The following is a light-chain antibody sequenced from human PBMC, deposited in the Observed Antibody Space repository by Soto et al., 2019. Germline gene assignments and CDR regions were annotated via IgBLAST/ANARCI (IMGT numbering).Light chain of an antibody. J-gene: IGKJ1*01. CDR1: QGISSY. Sequence: DIQLTQSPSFLSASVGDRVTITCRASQGISSYLAWYQQKPGKAPKLLIYATSTSQSGVPSRFSGSGSATEFPRTISMLQPEDFATYYCQQLNSHPPWTFSQGTKVEIK. V-gene: IGKV1-9*01. CDR3: QQLNSHPPWT. CDR2: ATS.